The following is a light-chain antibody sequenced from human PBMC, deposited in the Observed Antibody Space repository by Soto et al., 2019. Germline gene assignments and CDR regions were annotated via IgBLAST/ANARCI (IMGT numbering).Light chain of an antibody. V-gene: IGLV2-23*01. J-gene: IGLJ1*01. CDR3: CSYAGSSTLGV. CDR1: SSDVGSYKL. CDR2: EGS. Sequence: QSALTQPASVSGAPGQSITISCTGTSSDVGSYKLVSWYQQHPGKAPKLMIYEGSKRPSGVSNRCSGSKSGNTGFLTISGLQAEDEADYYCCSYAGSSTLGVFRTGTKVTVL.